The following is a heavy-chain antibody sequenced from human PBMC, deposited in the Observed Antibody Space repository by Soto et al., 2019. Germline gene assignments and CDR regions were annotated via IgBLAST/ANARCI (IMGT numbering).Heavy chain of an antibody. CDR3: ASTTYYYDSSGYYYYYGMDV. CDR1: GYSFTSYW. Sequence: PGESLKISCKGSGYSFTSYWISWVRQMPGKGLEWMGRIDPSDSYTNYSPSFQGHVTISADKSISTAYLQWSSLKASDTAMYYCASTTYYYDSSGYYYYYGMDVWGQGTTVTVSS. V-gene: IGHV5-10-1*01. D-gene: IGHD3-22*01. J-gene: IGHJ6*02. CDR2: IDPSDSYT.